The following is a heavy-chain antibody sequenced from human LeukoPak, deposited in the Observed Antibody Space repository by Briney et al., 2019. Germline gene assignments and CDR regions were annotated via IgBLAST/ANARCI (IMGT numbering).Heavy chain of an antibody. V-gene: IGHV3-7*03. CDR3: ASKGCTGGNCKHYLDY. J-gene: IGHJ4*02. CDR2: IKQDGSEE. Sequence: GGSRKLPWQASDSTLSNYGRTWFRKAPGRGRNGLATIKQDGSEEYYVDSVKGRFTISRDNAKNSLYLQMNSLRAEDTAVYYCASKGCTGGNCKHYLDYWGQGTLVTVAS. D-gene: IGHD2-8*02. CDR1: DSTLSNYG.